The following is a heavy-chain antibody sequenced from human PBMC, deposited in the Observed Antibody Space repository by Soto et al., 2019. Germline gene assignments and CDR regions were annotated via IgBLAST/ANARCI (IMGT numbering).Heavy chain of an antibody. Sequence: ASVKVSCKASGYTFSSYGISWVRQAPGQGLEWMGWITTYNGYTNYAQRLQGRVTMTTDTSTSTAYMELRGLRSDDTAVYYCARVYYDILTGYYRSWFDSWGQGTLVTVSS. D-gene: IGHD3-9*01. CDR2: ITTYNGYT. CDR3: ARVYYDILTGYYRSWFDS. V-gene: IGHV1-18*01. CDR1: GYTFSSYG. J-gene: IGHJ5*01.